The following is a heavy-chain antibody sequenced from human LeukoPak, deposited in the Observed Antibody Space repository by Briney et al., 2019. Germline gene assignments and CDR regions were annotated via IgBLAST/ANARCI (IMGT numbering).Heavy chain of an antibody. CDR1: GFTFDDYG. Sequence: GGSLRLSCAASGFTFDDYGMSWVRQAPGKGLDWVSGINWNGGSTGYADSVKGRFTISRDNAKNSLYLQMNSLRAEDTALYYCARDGRYYVSSGYSPDFDYWGQGTLVTVSS. D-gene: IGHD3-22*01. J-gene: IGHJ4*02. V-gene: IGHV3-20*04. CDR3: ARDGRYYVSSGYSPDFDY. CDR2: INWNGGST.